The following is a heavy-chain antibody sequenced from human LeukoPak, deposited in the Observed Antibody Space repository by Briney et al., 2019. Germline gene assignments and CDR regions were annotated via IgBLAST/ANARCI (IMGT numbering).Heavy chain of an antibody. CDR3: ARGTTIRGNWFDP. D-gene: IGHD3-10*01. Sequence: GESLKISCKGPGYSFPNYWIGWVRQMPGKGLEWMGIIYPGDSDTKYSPSFQGQVTISADKSISTAYLQWSSLKASDTAMYYCARGTTIRGNWFDPWGQGTLVTVSS. J-gene: IGHJ5*02. CDR1: GYSFPNYW. V-gene: IGHV5-51*01. CDR2: IYPGDSDT.